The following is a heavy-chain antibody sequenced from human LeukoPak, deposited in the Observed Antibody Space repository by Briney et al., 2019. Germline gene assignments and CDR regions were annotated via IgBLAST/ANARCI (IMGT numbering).Heavy chain of an antibody. Sequence: SETLSLTCTVSGGSISSYYWSWIRQPPGKGLEWIGYIYYSGSTNYNPSLKSRVTISVDTSKNQFSLKLSSVTAADTAVYYCARDQRDYYGSGSYYMGDYWGQGTLVTVSS. V-gene: IGHV4-59*12. CDR1: GGSISSYY. D-gene: IGHD3-10*01. J-gene: IGHJ4*02. CDR2: IYYSGST. CDR3: ARDQRDYYGSGSYYMGDY.